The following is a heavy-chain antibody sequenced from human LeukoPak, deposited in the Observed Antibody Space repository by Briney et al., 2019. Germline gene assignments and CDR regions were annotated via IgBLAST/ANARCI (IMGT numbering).Heavy chain of an antibody. Sequence: PGGSLRLSCATSGFTFSSYGMHWARQAPGKGLEWVAIISYDGRNKYYADSVKGRFTISRDNSKNTLYLQMNSLRAEDTAVYYCAKPPPNCSSTSCYSDFWGQGTLVTVSS. CDR3: AKPPPNCSSTSCYSDF. CDR1: GFTFSSYG. V-gene: IGHV3-30*18. D-gene: IGHD2-2*02. CDR2: ISYDGRNK. J-gene: IGHJ4*02.